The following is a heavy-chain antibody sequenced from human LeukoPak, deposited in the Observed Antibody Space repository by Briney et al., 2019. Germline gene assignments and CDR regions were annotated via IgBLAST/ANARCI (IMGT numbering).Heavy chain of an antibody. D-gene: IGHD3-10*01. CDR3: ASMVRGVIMPVPDAFDI. CDR1: GYTFTNYS. Sequence: ASVKVSCKASGYTFTNYSMNWVRQAPGQGLEGMGWINTNTGNPTYAQGFTGRFVFSLDTSVSTAYLQISSLKAEDTAVYYCASMVRGVIMPVPDAFDIWGQGTMVTVSS. CDR2: INTNTGNP. J-gene: IGHJ3*02. V-gene: IGHV7-4-1*02.